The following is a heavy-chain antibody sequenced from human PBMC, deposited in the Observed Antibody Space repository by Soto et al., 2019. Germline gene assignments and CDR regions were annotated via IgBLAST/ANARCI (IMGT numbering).Heavy chain of an antibody. Sequence: GGSLRLSCAASGFTFSSYSMNWVRQAPGKGLEWVSSISSSSSYIYYADSVKGRFTISRDNAKNSLYLQMNSLRAEDTAVYYCARDPGGLEWLQIDVRPYNWFDPWGQGTLVTVSS. J-gene: IGHJ5*02. D-gene: IGHD3-3*01. CDR3: ARDPGGLEWLQIDVRPYNWFDP. CDR1: GFTFSSYS. CDR2: ISSSSSYI. V-gene: IGHV3-21*01.